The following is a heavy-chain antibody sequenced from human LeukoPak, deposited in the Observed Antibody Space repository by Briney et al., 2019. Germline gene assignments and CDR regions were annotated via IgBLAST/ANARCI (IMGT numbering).Heavy chain of an antibody. J-gene: IGHJ4*02. D-gene: IGHD2-8*01. Sequence: GGSLRLSCAASGFTFSSYAMHWVRQAPGKGLEWVAVISYDGSNKYYADSVKGRFTISRDNSKNTLYLQMNSLRAEDTAVHYCAREDMLAPLDYWAQGTLVTVSP. CDR2: ISYDGSNK. V-gene: IGHV3-30*04. CDR1: GFTFSSYA. CDR3: AREDMLAPLDY.